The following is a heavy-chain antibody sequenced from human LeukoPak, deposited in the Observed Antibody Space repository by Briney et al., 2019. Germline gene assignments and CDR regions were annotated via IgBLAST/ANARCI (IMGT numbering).Heavy chain of an antibody. CDR2: INPNSGGT. CDR1: GYTFTGYY. Sequence: ASVKVSCKASGYTFTGYYMHWARQAPGQGLEWMGWINPNSGGTNYAQKFQGRVTMTRDTSISTAYMELSRLRSDDTAVYYCARASAHGDYFDYWGQGTLVTVSS. D-gene: IGHD4-17*01. V-gene: IGHV1-2*02. CDR3: ARASAHGDYFDY. J-gene: IGHJ4*02.